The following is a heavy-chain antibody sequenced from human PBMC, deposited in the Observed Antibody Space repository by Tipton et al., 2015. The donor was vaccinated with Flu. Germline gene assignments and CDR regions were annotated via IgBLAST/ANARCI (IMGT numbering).Heavy chain of an antibody. CDR2: ILSDESNI. J-gene: IGHJ6*02. Sequence: SLRLSCVASGFTFSFYGMHWVRQAPGKGLEWVAVILSDESNIYYADSVKGRFTISRDISKNMLYLEMDRLRVDDTAMYFCAKDRPTQTHYYFGMDVWGQGTTVTVSS. CDR3: AKDRPTQTHYYFGMDV. CDR1: GFTFSFYG. D-gene: IGHD2-15*01. V-gene: IGHV3-30*02.